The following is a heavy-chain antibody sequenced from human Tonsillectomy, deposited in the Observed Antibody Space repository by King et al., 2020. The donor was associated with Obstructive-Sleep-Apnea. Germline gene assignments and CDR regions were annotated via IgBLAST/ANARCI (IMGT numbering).Heavy chain of an antibody. D-gene: IGHD5-18*01. Sequence: QLQESGPGLVKPSETLSLTCTVSGGSISSYYWSWIRQPPGKGLEWIGYVYYSGSTNYNPSLKSRVTISGDPSQKQFSLQLRSVTAADTAVYYCAISVDTAMVFDYWGQGTLVTVSS. CDR2: VYYSGST. J-gene: IGHJ4*02. CDR1: GGSISSYY. V-gene: IGHV4-59*08. CDR3: AISVDTAMVFDY.